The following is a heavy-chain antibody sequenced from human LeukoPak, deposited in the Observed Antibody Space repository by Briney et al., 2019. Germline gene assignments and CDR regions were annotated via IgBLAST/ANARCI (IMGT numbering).Heavy chain of an antibody. CDR3: ALHYYDNTGKWFDP. CDR1: GGPISSSSYY. CDR2: IYYSGGT. Sequence: SETLSLTCTISGGPISSSSYYWGWIRQPPGKGLEWIGSIYYSGGTYYNPSLESRVTISADTSTLDTSKKQFSLRLTSVTAADTAVYYCALHYYDNTGKWFDPWGQGILVTVSS. V-gene: IGHV4-39*01. J-gene: IGHJ5*02. D-gene: IGHD3-16*01.